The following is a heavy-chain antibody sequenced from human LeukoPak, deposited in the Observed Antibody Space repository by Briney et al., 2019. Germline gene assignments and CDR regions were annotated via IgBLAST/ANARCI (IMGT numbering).Heavy chain of an antibody. V-gene: IGHV3-7*02. J-gene: IGHJ5*02. Sequence: GGSLRLSCAVCGFTFSTYWMSWVRQVPGKGLEWVANIKQDGSDKYYVDSVKGRFTISRDNSKNTLYLQMNSLRAEDTAVYYCASGKEEQLVLLQYPLWFMNWFDPWGQGTLVTLSS. D-gene: IGHD6-13*01. CDR2: IKQDGSDK. CDR3: ASGKEEQLVLLQYPLWFMNWFDP. CDR1: GFTFSTYW.